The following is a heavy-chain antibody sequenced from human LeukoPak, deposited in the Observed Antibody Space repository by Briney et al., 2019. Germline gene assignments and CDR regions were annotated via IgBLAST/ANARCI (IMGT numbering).Heavy chain of an antibody. V-gene: IGHV4-34*01. CDR2: INHSGST. D-gene: IGHD3-3*01. CDR1: GGSFSGYY. CDR3: ARSITIFDY. Sequence: SETLSLTCAVYGGSFSGYYWRWLRQPPGKGLEWIGEINHSGSTNYNPSLKSRVTISVDTSKNQFSLKLSSVTAADTAVYYCARSITIFDYWGQGTLVTVSS. J-gene: IGHJ4*02.